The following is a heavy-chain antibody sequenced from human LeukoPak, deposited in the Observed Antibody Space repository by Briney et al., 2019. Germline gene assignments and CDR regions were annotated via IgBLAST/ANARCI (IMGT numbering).Heavy chain of an antibody. D-gene: IGHD4/OR15-4a*01. CDR2: INHSGTT. Sequence: PSETLSLTCGVYGGSLSGYFWSWIRQPPGKGLEWIREINHSGTTNFNPSLKSRVTISVDTSKNQFSLKLSSVTAADTAVYFCAREGRMSMGIEYWGQGTPVTVSS. J-gene: IGHJ4*02. CDR3: AREGRMSMGIEY. CDR1: GGSLSGYF. V-gene: IGHV4-34*01.